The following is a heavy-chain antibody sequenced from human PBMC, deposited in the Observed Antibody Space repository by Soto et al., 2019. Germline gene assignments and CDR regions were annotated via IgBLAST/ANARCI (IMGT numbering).Heavy chain of an antibody. J-gene: IGHJ4*02. Sequence: SETLSLTCTVSGDSVNNYYWSWIRQPPGKRLEWIGCIYYTGSTTYNPSLETRVTMSVDTSKNQLSLKLNSVNAADTAVYYCAKYRRTEAEGFTLDYWGRGTLVTVSS. D-gene: IGHD6-13*01. V-gene: IGHV4-59*02. CDR2: IYYTGST. CDR1: GDSVNNYY. CDR3: AKYRRTEAEGFTLDY.